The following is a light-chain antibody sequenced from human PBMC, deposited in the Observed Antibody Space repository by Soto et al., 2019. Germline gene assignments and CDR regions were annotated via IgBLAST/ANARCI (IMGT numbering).Light chain of an antibody. CDR1: SSNIGSNY. CDR2: SNS. J-gene: IGLJ1*01. V-gene: IGLV1-47*02. Sequence: QSVLTQPPSAFGTPGQRVTISCSGSSSNIGSNYVYWYQQLPGAAPKLLIYSNSQRPSGVPDRFSGSKSGTSASLAISGLRSEDEADYYCATWDDSLSGYVFGAGTKVTVL. CDR3: ATWDDSLSGYV.